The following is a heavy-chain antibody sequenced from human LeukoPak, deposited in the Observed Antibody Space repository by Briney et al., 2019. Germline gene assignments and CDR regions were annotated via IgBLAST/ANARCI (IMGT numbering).Heavy chain of an antibody. Sequence: GGSLRLSCAASGFTFSSYAMRWVRQAPGKGLEWVSAISGSGGSTYYADSVKGRFTISRDNSKNTLYLQMNSLRTEDTAVYYCAKFARSVFYFDYWGQGTLVTVSS. V-gene: IGHV3-23*01. CDR3: AKFARSVFYFDY. CDR2: ISGSGGST. CDR1: GFTFSSYA. J-gene: IGHJ4*02. D-gene: IGHD5/OR15-5a*01.